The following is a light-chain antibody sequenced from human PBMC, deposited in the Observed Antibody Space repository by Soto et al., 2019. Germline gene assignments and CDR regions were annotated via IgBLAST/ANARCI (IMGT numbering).Light chain of an antibody. J-gene: IGLJ2*01. CDR1: SSDVGGYSY. Sequence: QSALNQPASGSGAPGQSITISCTGTSSDVGGYSYVSWYQQHPGKAPKLIIYDVFSRPSGVSTRFSGSKSGNTASLTISGLQADDEADYYCSSYSSANNLGVFGGGTKVTVL. CDR3: SSYSSANNLGV. CDR2: DVF. V-gene: IGLV2-14*01.